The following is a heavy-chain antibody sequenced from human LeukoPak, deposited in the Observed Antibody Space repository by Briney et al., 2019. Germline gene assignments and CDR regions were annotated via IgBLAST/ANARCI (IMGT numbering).Heavy chain of an antibody. V-gene: IGHV4-39*01. CDR2: IYYSGST. Sequence: SETLSLTCTVSGGSISSSSYYWGWIRQPPGKGLEWIGSIYYSGSTYYNPSLKSRVTISVDTSKNQFSLKLSSVTAADTAVYYCARPYRPITGRVDYWGQGTLVTVSS. J-gene: IGHJ4*02. CDR3: ARPYRPITGRVDY. D-gene: IGHD1-14*01. CDR1: GGSISSSSYY.